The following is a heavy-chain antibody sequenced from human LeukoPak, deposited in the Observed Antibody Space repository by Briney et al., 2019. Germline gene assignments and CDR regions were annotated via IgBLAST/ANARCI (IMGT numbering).Heavy chain of an antibody. Sequence: PSETLCLTCAVYGGSFSGYYWSWIRQPPGKGLEWIGEINHSGSTNYNPSLKSRVTISVDTSKNQFSLKLSSVTAADTAVYYCARKGFDIVVVPAATTQLSGLYGFDYWGQGTLVTVSS. J-gene: IGHJ4*02. D-gene: IGHD2-2*01. CDR2: INHSGST. CDR1: GGSFSGYY. CDR3: ARKGFDIVVVPAATTQLSGLYGFDY. V-gene: IGHV4-34*01.